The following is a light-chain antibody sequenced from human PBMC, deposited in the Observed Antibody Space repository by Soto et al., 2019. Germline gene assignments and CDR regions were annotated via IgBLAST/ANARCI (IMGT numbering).Light chain of an antibody. V-gene: IGKV3D-20*01. CDR2: DAS. Sequence: DIVLTQSPATLSLSPGERATLSCGASQSFSSSYLAWYQQKPGLAPRLLMYDASSRATGIPDRFSGSGSGTDFTLTISRLEPEDFAVYYCQQYGSSPYTFGQGTKLEIK. J-gene: IGKJ2*01. CDR1: QSFSSSY. CDR3: QQYGSSPYT.